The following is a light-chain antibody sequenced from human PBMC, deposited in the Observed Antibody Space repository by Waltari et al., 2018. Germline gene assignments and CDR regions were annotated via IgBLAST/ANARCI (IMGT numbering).Light chain of an antibody. CDR1: QDISNN. Sequence: DIQMTQSPSPLSASVADRDTITCHASQDISNNLNWYQQKPGKAPKLLISYASTLERGVPLRFSGSGAGTSFTFIISSLQPEDIAIYFCQQYDDFPLTFGGGTKIEIK. V-gene: IGKV1-33*01. J-gene: IGKJ4*01. CDR2: YAS. CDR3: QQYDDFPLT.